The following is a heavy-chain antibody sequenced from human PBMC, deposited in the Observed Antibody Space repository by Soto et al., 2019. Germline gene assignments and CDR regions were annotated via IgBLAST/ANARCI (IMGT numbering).Heavy chain of an antibody. J-gene: IGHJ5*02. D-gene: IGHD3-10*01. CDR3: AREGQRIRGVITNGPTSS. CDR1: GFTFSSYA. Sequence: QPGGSLRLSCAASGFTFSSYAMHWVRQAPGKGLEWVAVISYDGSNKYYADSVKGRFTISRDNSKSTLYLQMNSLRAEDTAVYYCAREGQRIRGVITNGPTSSWGQGTLVTVSS. V-gene: IGHV3-30-3*01. CDR2: ISYDGSNK.